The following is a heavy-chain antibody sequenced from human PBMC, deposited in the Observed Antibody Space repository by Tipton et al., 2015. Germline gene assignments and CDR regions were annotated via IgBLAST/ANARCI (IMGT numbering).Heavy chain of an antibody. D-gene: IGHD1-26*01. J-gene: IGHJ4*02. CDR3: ARGRGLGLFDY. CDR1: GDSVSSNTAA. Sequence: VKPSQTLSLTCAISGDSVSSNTAAWHWIRQSPSRGLEWLGRTYYRSKWYHDYAISVQSRITLTADTSKDQFSLQLNSVTPDDSAVYYCARGRGLGLFDYWGQGTLVTVSS. V-gene: IGHV6-1*01. CDR2: TYYRSKWYH.